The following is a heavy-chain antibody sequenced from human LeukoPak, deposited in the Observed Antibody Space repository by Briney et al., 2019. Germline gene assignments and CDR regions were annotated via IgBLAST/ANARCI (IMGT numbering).Heavy chain of an antibody. D-gene: IGHD3-16*01. V-gene: IGHV3-23*01. CDR3: AKFSAPSGGSSGWPWVIDN. Sequence: GGSLRLSCAASGFTVSSSYMTWVRQAPGKGLEWVSALSGSGNTVYYANSVKGRFTISRDNSKNTLSLQMNGLRGEDTALYYCAKFSAPSGGSSGWPWVIDNWGQGTLVTVSS. CDR2: LSGSGNTV. J-gene: IGHJ4*02. CDR1: GFTVSSSY.